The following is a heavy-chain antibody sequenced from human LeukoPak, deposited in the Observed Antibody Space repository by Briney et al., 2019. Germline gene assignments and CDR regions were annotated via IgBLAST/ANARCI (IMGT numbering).Heavy chain of an antibody. Sequence: GGSLRLSCAGSGFNFSSYSMSWVRQAPWKGLEFVSSISSSSSFIYYADSVKGRFTISRDNAKKSLSLQMNSLRADDTAVYYCARDLDCSSSSCTTRVTSDAFDIWGQGTMVTVSS. CDR1: GFNFSSYS. J-gene: IGHJ3*02. CDR2: ISSSSSFI. V-gene: IGHV3-21*01. D-gene: IGHD3/OR15-3a*01. CDR3: ARDLDCSSSSCTTRVTSDAFDI.